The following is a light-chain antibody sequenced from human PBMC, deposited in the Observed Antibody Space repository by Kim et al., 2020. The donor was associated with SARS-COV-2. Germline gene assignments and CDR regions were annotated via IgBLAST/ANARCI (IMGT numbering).Light chain of an antibody. V-gene: IGKV1-9*01. J-gene: IGKJ3*01. CDR3: QQLDNYPLT. CDR2: GAS. Sequence: ASVGDRVTIPCRASQDIRSSLAWYQQMPAKAPRFLIYGASTLQSGVPSRFSGSGSGTTFTLTISNLQPEDFASYFCQQLDNYPLTFGPGTKVDIK. CDR1: QDIRSS.